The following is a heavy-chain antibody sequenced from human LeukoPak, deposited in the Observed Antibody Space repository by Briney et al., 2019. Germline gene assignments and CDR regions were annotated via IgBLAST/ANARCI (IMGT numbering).Heavy chain of an antibody. V-gene: IGHV1-18*01. CDR3: ARPAHRSGWRPIDY. D-gene: IGHD6-19*01. CDR2: ISAYNGNT. CDR1: GYIFTSYG. J-gene: IGHJ4*02. Sequence: ASVKVSCKASGYIFTSYGISWVRQAPGQGLEWMGWISAYNGNTNYAQKLQGRVTMTTDTSTSTAYMELRSLRSDDTAVYYCARPAHRSGWRPIDYWGQGTLVTVSS.